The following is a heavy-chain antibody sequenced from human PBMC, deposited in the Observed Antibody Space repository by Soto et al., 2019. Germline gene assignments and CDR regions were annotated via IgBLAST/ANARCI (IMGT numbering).Heavy chain of an antibody. Sequence: GGSLRLSCVASGFTFSAYPMHWVRQAPDKGLEWVAVMSADGRDKFYADSVKGRFTISRDNSKNTLYLQINSLRPDDTGVYFCARDAPFHDYWGQGTLVTVSS. V-gene: IGHV3-30*04. CDR3: ARDAPFHDY. J-gene: IGHJ4*02. CDR2: MSADGRDK. CDR1: GFTFSAYP.